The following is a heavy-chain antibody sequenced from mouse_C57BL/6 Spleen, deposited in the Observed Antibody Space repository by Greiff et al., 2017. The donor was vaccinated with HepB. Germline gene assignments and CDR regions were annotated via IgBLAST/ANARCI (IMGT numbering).Heavy chain of an antibody. V-gene: IGHV5-9*01. J-gene: IGHJ2*01. CDR3: ARHLNYYGSSYFDY. CDR1: GFTFSSYT. D-gene: IGHD1-1*01. CDR2: ISGGGGNT. Sequence: EVQVVESGGGLVKPGGSLKLSCAASGFTFSSYTMSWVRQTPEKRLEWVATISGGGGNTYYPDSVKGRFTISRDNAKNTLYLQMSSLRSEDTALYYCARHLNYYGSSYFDYWGQGTTLTVSS.